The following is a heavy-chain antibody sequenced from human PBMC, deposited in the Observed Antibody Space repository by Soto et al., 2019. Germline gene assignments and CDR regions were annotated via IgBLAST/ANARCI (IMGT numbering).Heavy chain of an antibody. CDR1: GFTFSNAW. CDR3: TTDIDRDYGSYYYYYMDV. V-gene: IGHV3-15*01. Sequence: EVQLVESGGGLVKPGGSLRLSCAASGFTFSNAWMSWVRQAPGKGLEWVGRIKSKTDGGTTDYAAPVKGRFTISRDDSKNTLYLQMNSLKTEDTAVYYCTTDIDRDYGSYYYYYMDVWGKGTTVTVSS. CDR2: IKSKTDGGTT. J-gene: IGHJ6*03. D-gene: IGHD4-17*01.